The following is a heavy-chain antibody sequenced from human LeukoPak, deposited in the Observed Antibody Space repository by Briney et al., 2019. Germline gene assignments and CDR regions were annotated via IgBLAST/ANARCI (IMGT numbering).Heavy chain of an antibody. Sequence: GESLKISCKVSGYNFTTHWIACVRQKPGKGLEWMGIISPADSHTTYSPSFQGQVSISVAKSMSTAYLQWSSLKASDTAIYYCASACHCSSTACPGARFDPWGQGTLVTVSS. D-gene: IGHD2-2*01. J-gene: IGHJ5*02. CDR1: GYNFTTHW. CDR3: ASACHCSSTACPGARFDP. CDR2: ISPADSHT. V-gene: IGHV5-51*01.